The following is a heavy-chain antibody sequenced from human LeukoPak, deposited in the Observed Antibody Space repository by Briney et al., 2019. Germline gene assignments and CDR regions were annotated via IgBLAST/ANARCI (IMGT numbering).Heavy chain of an antibody. J-gene: IGHJ3*02. CDR3: ARDVELDYYGSGSSNLNAFDI. CDR1: GYSISSGYY. CDR2: MFHSGST. V-gene: IGHV4-38-2*02. D-gene: IGHD3-10*01. Sequence: ETSETLSLTCTVSGYSISSGYYWGWIRQPPGKGLEWIGSMFHSGSTYYNPSLKSRVTMSVDTSKNQFSLKLSSVTAADTAVYYCARDVELDYYGSGSSNLNAFDIWGQGTMVTVSS.